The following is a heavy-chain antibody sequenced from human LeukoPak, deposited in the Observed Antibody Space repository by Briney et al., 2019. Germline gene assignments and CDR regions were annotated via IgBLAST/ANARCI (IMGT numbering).Heavy chain of an antibody. CDR1: GGTFSSYA. CDR2: IIPIFGTA. D-gene: IGHD3-10*01. CDR3: AGEEHTRNYYGSGSYYTK. V-gene: IGHV1-69*13. J-gene: IGHJ4*02. Sequence: SVKVSCKASGGTFSSYAISWVRQAPGQGLEWMGGIIPIFGTANYAQKFQGRVTITADESTSTAYMELSSLRSEDTAVYYCAGEEHTRNYYGSGSYYTKWGQGTLVTVSS.